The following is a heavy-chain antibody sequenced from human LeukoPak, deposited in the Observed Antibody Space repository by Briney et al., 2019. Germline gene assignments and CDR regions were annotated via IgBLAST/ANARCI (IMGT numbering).Heavy chain of an antibody. CDR3: RYFLPHFDY. V-gene: IGHV3-23*01. CDR1: GFTFSNYA. J-gene: IGHJ4*02. D-gene: IGHD2/OR15-2a*01. CDR2: ISGSGGDT. Sequence: GGSLRLSCAASGFTFSNYAMNWVRQAPGKGLEWVSAISGSGGDTYYADSVRSRFTISRDNSKNTLYLQMNSLRAEDTAVYYCRYFLPHFDYWGQGTLVTVSS.